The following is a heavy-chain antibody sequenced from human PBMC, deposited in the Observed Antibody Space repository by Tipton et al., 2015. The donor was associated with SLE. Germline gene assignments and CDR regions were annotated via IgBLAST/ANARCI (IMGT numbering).Heavy chain of an antibody. V-gene: IGHV4-4*07. CDR3: ARYCRGGNCNGYYFDY. J-gene: IGHJ4*02. CDR2: IYTSGST. CDR1: GGSISSYY. Sequence: TLSLTCTVSGGSISSYYWSWIRQPAGKGLEWIGRIYTSGSTNYNPSLTSRVTISVDTSKNQLSLMLTSVTAADTAVYYCARYCRGGNCNGYYFDYWGQGTLVTVSS. D-gene: IGHD2-15*01.